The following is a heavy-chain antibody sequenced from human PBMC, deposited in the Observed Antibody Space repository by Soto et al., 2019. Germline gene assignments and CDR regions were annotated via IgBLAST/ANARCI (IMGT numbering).Heavy chain of an antibody. CDR1: GFTFSSYG. CDR2: IWYDGSNK. Sequence: QVQLVESGGGVVQPGRSLRLSCAASGFTFSSYGMHWVRQAPGKGLEWVAVIWYDGSNKYYADSVKGRFTISRDNSKNTLYLQMNSLRAEDTAVYYCARVSPWRGGYGYWGQGTLVTVSS. J-gene: IGHJ4*02. V-gene: IGHV3-33*01. D-gene: IGHD3-3*01. CDR3: ARVSPWRGGYGY.